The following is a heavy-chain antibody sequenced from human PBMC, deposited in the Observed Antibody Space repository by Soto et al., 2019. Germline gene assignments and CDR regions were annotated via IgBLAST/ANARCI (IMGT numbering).Heavy chain of an antibody. CDR1: GGSFSNYY. D-gene: IGHD2-2*01. Sequence: QVQLQQRGAGLLEPSETLSLTCTVYGGSFSNYYWNWIRQPPGKGLEWIGEINHGGSTNYNPSLKSRVTITVDTSKNPFSLELTSVTAADTSIYYCARSRYCSSTICYYYCMDVWGKGTTVTVSS. CDR3: ARSRYCSSTICYYYCMDV. J-gene: IGHJ6*03. V-gene: IGHV4-34*02. CDR2: INHGGST.